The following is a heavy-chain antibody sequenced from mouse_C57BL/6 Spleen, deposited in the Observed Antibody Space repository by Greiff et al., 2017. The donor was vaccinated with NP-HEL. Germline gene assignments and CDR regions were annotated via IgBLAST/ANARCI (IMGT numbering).Heavy chain of an antibody. V-gene: IGHV3-6*01. CDR1: GYSITSGYY. CDR3: ARGDGYYPYYFDY. CDR2: ISYDGSN. J-gene: IGHJ2*01. Sequence: EVQLQESGPGLVKPSQSLSLTCSVTGYSITSGYYWNWIRQFPGNKLEWMGYISYDGSNNYNPSLKNRISITRATSKNQFFLKLNSVTTEDTATYYCARGDGYYPYYFDYWGQGTTLTVSS. D-gene: IGHD2-3*01.